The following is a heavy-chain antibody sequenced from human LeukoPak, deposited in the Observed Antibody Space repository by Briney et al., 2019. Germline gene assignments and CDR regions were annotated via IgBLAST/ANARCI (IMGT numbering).Heavy chain of an antibody. D-gene: IGHD1-1*01. J-gene: IGHJ4*02. CDR3: ARGGQL. CDR2: ISSSSSTT. CDR1: GFTFSSYS. V-gene: IGHV3-48*02. Sequence: GGSLRLSCAASGFTFSSYSMNWVRQAPGKGLEWISHISSSSSTTSYADSVKGRFTISRDNVKESLYLQMNSLRDEDTAIYYCARGGQLGGQGTLVTVFS.